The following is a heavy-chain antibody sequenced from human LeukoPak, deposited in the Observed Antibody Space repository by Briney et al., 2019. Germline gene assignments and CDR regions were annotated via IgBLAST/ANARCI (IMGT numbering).Heavy chain of an antibody. Sequence: GGSLRLSCSVSGFTFSTYTMHWVRQAPGKGLEYVSAISSNGDNTYYADSVKGRFTISRDNSKNTLYLQMSSLRADDTAVYYCVRGTGYWGQGTLVTVSS. CDR3: VRGTGY. CDR1: GFTFSTYT. CDR2: ISSNGDNT. V-gene: IGHV3-64D*06. J-gene: IGHJ4*02.